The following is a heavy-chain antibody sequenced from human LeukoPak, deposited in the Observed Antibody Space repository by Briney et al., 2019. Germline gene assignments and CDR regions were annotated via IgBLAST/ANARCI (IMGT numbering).Heavy chain of an antibody. V-gene: IGHV3-53*01. CDR3: ARVSGWDYFDY. CDR1: GFTVSSNY. J-gene: IGHJ4*02. Sequence: GGFLRLSXAASGFTVSSNYMSWVRQAPGKGLEWVSVIYSGGSTYYADSVKGRFTISRDNSKNTLYLQMNSLRAEDTAVYYCARVSGWDYFDYWGQGTLVTVSS. CDR2: IYSGGST. D-gene: IGHD6-19*01.